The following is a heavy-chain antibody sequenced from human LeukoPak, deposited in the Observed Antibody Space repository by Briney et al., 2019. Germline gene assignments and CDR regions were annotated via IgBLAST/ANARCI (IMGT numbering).Heavy chain of an antibody. CDR3: AKEANRSSSWDFDY. Sequence: GGSLRLSCAGSGFTFTNYWLSWVRQAPGKGLEWVATIKQDGSEENYVDSVKGRFTISRDNSKNTLYLQMNSLRAEDTAVYYCAKEANRSSSWDFDYWGQGTLVTASS. D-gene: IGHD6-13*01. J-gene: IGHJ4*02. CDR2: IKQDGSEE. V-gene: IGHV3-7*03. CDR1: GFTFTNYW.